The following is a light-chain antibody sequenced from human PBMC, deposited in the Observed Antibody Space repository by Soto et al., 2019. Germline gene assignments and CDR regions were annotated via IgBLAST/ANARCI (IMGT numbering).Light chain of an antibody. CDR3: QQLNIFPPLFT. V-gene: IGKV1-9*01. J-gene: IGKJ3*01. CDR1: QGISSY. Sequence: DIQLTQSPSFLSASVGDRVTITCRASQGISSYLAWYQQKPGKAPKLLIYGASTLRTGVASRFSGSGSGTEFTLTISSLQPEDFATYFCQQLNIFPPLFTFGPGTKVDIK. CDR2: GAS.